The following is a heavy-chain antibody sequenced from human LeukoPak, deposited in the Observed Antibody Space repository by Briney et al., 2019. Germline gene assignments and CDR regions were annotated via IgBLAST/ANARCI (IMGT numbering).Heavy chain of an antibody. V-gene: IGHV4-30-2*01. Sequence: SQTLSLTCAVSGGSISSGGYSWSWIRQPPGEGLEWIGYIYHSGSTYYNPSLKSRVTISVDRSKNQFSLKLSSVTAADTAVYYCARTSGYCSGGSCHDAFDIWGQGTMVTVSS. CDR3: ARTSGYCSGGSCHDAFDI. D-gene: IGHD2-15*01. CDR1: GGSISSGGYS. CDR2: IYHSGST. J-gene: IGHJ3*02.